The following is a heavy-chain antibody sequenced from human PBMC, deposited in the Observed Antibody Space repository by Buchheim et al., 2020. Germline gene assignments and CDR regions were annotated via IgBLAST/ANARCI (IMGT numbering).Heavy chain of an antibody. Sequence: QVQLQESGPGLVKPSQTLSLTCTVSGGSISSGDYYWSWIRQPPGKGLEWIGYIYYSGSTYYNPSLKSRVTISVDTSKNQFSLKLSSVTAADTAVYYCARVPTWGTYDYVWGSYRGWYFDLWGRGTL. D-gene: IGHD3-16*02. J-gene: IGHJ2*01. CDR2: IYYSGST. CDR1: GGSISSGDYY. V-gene: IGHV4-30-4*01. CDR3: ARVPTWGTYDYVWGSYRGWYFDL.